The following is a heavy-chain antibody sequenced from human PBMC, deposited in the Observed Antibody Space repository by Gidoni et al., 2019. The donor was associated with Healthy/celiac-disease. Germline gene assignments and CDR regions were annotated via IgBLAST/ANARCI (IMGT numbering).Heavy chain of an antibody. CDR1: GFTFSSYA. V-gene: IGHV3-23*01. CDR2: ISGSGGST. D-gene: IGHD5-12*01. J-gene: IGHJ3*02. CDR3: AKGRDGYNHDAFDI. Sequence: EVQLLESGGGVVQPGGSRSHSCAASGFTFSSYAMSWVRQAPGKGLEWVSAISGSGGSTYYADSVKGRFTISRDNSKNTLYLQMNSLRAEDTAVYYCAKGRDGYNHDAFDIWGQGTMVTVSS.